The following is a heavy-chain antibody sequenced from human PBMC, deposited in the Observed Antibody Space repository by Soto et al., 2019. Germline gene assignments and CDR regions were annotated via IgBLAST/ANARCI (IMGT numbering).Heavy chain of an antibody. D-gene: IGHD1-26*01. V-gene: IGHV4-39*01. CDR3: ARRPKSGSFHFYGVDV. Sequence: QLHLQESGPGLLKPSETLSLTCSVSGGAISSSSYYWDWIRQPPGKGLEWIGNIFYNGRTYSNPSLKSRVTISLDTSKNQFSLELNSVTAADTAVYYCARRPKSGSFHFYGVDVWGQGTTVTVSS. CDR1: GGAISSSSYY. CDR2: IFYNGRT. J-gene: IGHJ6*02.